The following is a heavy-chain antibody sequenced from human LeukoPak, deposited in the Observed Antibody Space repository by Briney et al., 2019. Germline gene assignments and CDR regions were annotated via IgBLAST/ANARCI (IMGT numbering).Heavy chain of an antibody. Sequence: SGRSLRLSCAASGFTFSSYGMHWVRQAPGKGLEWVAVISYDGSNKYYADSVKGRFTISRGNSKNTLYPQMNSLRAEDTAVYYCAKDRGKVYGMDVWGQGTTVTVSS. CDR2: ISYDGSNK. V-gene: IGHV3-30*18. CDR3: AKDRGKVYGMDV. J-gene: IGHJ6*02. CDR1: GFTFSSYG.